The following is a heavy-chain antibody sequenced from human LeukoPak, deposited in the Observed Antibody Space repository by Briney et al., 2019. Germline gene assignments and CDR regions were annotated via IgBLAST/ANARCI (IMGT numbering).Heavy chain of an antibody. CDR1: GFTFSDYY. J-gene: IGHJ4*02. CDR2: ISSGSSI. CDR3: ARAAVVTGPFDY. Sequence: GGSLRLSCAASGFTFSDYYMSWIRQAPGKGLEWVSYISSGSSIYYADPVKGRFTISRDNAKNSLYLQMNSLRAEDTAVYHCARAAVVTGPFDYWGQGTLVTVSS. D-gene: IGHD5-18*01. V-gene: IGHV3-11*01.